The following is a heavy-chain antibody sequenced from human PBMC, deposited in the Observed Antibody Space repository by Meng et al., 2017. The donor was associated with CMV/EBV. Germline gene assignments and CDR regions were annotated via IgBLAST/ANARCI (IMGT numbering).Heavy chain of an antibody. J-gene: IGHJ6*02. D-gene: IGHD2-2*02. CDR3: ARGPGYCSSTSCYMWLDGGGMDV. V-gene: IGHV3-13*01. Sequence: LSLTCAASGFTFSSSDMHWVRQATGKGLEWVSAIGTAGDTYYPGSVKGRFTISRENAKNSLYLQMNSLRAGDTAVYYCARGPGYCSSTSCYMWLDGGGMDVWGQGTTVTVSS. CDR2: IGTAGDT. CDR1: GFTFSSSD.